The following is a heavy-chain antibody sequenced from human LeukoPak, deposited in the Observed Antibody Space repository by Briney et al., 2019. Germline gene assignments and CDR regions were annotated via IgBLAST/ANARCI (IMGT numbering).Heavy chain of an antibody. J-gene: IGHJ3*02. V-gene: IGHV4-39*01. D-gene: IGHD2-2*01. CDR2: IYYSGST. CDR1: GGSISNSSYY. CDR3: ARHSVGCSSTSCQGHAFDI. Sequence: SETLSLTCTVSGGSISNSSYYWGWIRQPPGKGLEWIGSIYYSGSTYYNPSLKSRVTISVDKSNNQFSLKLSSVTAADTAVYYCARHSVGCSSTSCQGHAFDIWGQGTMVTVSS.